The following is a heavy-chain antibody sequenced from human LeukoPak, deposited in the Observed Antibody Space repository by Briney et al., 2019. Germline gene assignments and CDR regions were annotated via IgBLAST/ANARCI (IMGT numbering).Heavy chain of an antibody. D-gene: IGHD1/OR15-1a*01. CDR3: AKQEQKKNKVPLPADNYYYYMDV. V-gene: IGHV3-48*03. J-gene: IGHJ6*03. CDR1: GFTFSSYE. Sequence: SGGSLRLSCAASGFTFSSYEMNWVRQAPGKGLEWISYINSGGDTLYYADSVKGRITISRDNSKNTLYLQMNSLRAEDTAVYYCAKQEQKKNKVPLPADNYYYYMDVWGKGTTVTVSS. CDR2: INSGGDTL.